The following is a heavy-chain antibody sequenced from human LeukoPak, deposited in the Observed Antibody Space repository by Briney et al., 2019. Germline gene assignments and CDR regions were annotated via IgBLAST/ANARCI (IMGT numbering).Heavy chain of an antibody. CDR3: ARLTGYSSESWFDP. D-gene: IGHD3-9*01. J-gene: IGHJ5*02. Sequence: SETLSLTCTVSGYSISSGYYWSWIRQPPGQGLEWIGEINHSGSTNYNPSLKSRVTISVDTSKNQFSLKLRSVTAADTAVYYCARLTGYSSESWFDPWGQGTLVTVSS. V-gene: IGHV4-38-2*02. CDR1: GYSISSGYY. CDR2: INHSGST.